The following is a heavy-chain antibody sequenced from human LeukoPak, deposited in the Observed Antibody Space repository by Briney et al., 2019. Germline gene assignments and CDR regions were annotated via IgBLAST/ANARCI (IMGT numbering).Heavy chain of an antibody. Sequence: VASVKVSCKASGYTFTSYGISWVRQAPGQGLEWMGWISAYNGNTNYAQKLQGRVTMTTDTSTSTAYMELRSLRSDDTAVYYCARDRSSGWYGEGPDAFDIWGQGTMVTVSS. CDR2: ISAYNGNT. D-gene: IGHD6-19*01. V-gene: IGHV1-18*01. CDR1: GYTFTSYG. J-gene: IGHJ3*02. CDR3: ARDRSSGWYGEGPDAFDI.